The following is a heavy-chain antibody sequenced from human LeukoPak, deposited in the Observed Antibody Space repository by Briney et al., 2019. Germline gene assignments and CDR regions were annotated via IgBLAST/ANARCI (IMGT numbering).Heavy chain of an antibody. CDR2: VYPGDSDT. J-gene: IGHJ4*02. V-gene: IGHV5-51*01. CDR3: ARCPSIGGATTLFDY. Sequence: YWSWIRQPPGKGLEWMGIVYPGDSDTKYSPSFQGQVTISADKSISTAYLQWSSLKASDTAMYYCARCPSIGGATTLFDYWGQGTLVTVSS. D-gene: IGHD1-26*01. CDR1: YW.